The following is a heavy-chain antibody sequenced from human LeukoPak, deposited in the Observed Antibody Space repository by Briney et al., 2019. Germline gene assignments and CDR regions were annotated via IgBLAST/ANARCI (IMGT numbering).Heavy chain of an antibody. CDR1: GVTVSNNY. Sequence: GGSLRLSRAASGVTVSNNYMNWVRQAPGKGLEWVSLIYSGGSTYYADSVKGRFTISRDNSKNTLYLQMNSLRAEDTAVYYCARDPPAVATNTYGWGQGTLVTVSS. J-gene: IGHJ4*02. CDR2: IYSGGST. V-gene: IGHV3-66*01. CDR3: ARDPPAVATNTYG. D-gene: IGHD6-13*01.